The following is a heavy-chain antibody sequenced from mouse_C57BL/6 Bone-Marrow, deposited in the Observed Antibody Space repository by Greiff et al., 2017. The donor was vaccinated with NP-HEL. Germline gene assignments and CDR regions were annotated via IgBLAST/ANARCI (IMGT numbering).Heavy chain of an antibody. D-gene: IGHD1-1*01. CDR3: AREGGSSYYYAMDY. CDR2: IHPNSGST. CDR1: GYTFTGYW. J-gene: IGHJ4*01. V-gene: IGHV1-64*01. Sequence: QVQLQQPGAELVKPGASVKLSCKASGYTFTGYWMHWVRQRPGQGLEWIGLIHPNSGSTNYNEKFKSKATLTVDKSSNTAYMLLSSLTSEDSAVYYCAREGGSSYYYAMDYWGQGTSLTVSS.